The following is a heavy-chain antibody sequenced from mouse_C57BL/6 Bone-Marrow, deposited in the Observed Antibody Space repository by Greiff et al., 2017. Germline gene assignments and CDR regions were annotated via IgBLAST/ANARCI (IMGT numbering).Heavy chain of an antibody. Sequence: EVQGVESGGGLVKPGGSLKLSCAASGFTFSSYAMSWVRQTPEKGLEWVATISDGGSYTYYPDNVKGRFNISRDNAKNNLYLQMSHLKSEATARYYWARDRGWSWFAYWGQGTLVTVAA. V-gene: IGHV5-4*01. CDR1: GFTFSSYA. CDR2: ISDGGSYT. D-gene: IGHD2-3*01. CDR3: ARDRGWSWFAY. J-gene: IGHJ3*01.